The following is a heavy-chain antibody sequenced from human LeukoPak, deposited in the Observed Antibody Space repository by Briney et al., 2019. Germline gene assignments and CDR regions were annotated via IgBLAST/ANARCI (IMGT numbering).Heavy chain of an antibody. CDR3: ARDPRYCSGGSCYHSFDY. CDR2: IYYSGST. V-gene: IGHV4-59*01. J-gene: IGHJ4*02. CDR1: GGSISSYY. D-gene: IGHD2-15*01. Sequence: SSETLSLTCTVSGGSISSYYWSWIRKPPGKGLEWIGYIYYSGSTNYNPSLKSRVTISVDTSKNQFSLKLSSVTAADTAVYYCARDPRYCSGGSCYHSFDYWGQGTLVTVSS.